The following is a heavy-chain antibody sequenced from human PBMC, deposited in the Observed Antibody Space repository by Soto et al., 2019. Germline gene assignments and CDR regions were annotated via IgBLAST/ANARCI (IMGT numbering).Heavy chain of an antibody. J-gene: IGHJ3*02. V-gene: IGHV3-23*01. Sequence: PGGSLRLSCAASEIICTSYDMSWVRQAAGKGVGWVSTILVGGSTHYEDSVQGRFTISRDRSKNTLYLQMNSLTAGDTAMYYCAKATATGGGASDICGQGTMVTVSS. D-gene: IGHD2-8*02. CDR3: AKATATGGGASDI. CDR2: ILVGGST. CDR1: EIICTSYD.